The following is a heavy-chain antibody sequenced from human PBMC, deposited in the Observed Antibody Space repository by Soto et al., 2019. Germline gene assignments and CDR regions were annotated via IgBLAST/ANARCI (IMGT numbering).Heavy chain of an antibody. Sequence: EVQLVQSGAEVKKPGESLKISCKGSGYSFTNYWIGWVRQMPGKGLEWMGIIYPGDSDVTYSPSFQVQVTVSAAKSITTAYLQWSSLKASDTAMYYCAIRQTYSESSGYHLGGFDYWGQGTLVTVSS. V-gene: IGHV5-51*01. CDR1: GYSFTNYW. D-gene: IGHD3-22*01. J-gene: IGHJ4*02. CDR3: AIRQTYSESSGYHLGGFDY. CDR2: IYPGDSDV.